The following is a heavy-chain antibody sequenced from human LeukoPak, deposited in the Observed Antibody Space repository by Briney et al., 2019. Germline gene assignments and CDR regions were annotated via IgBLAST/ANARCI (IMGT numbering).Heavy chain of an antibody. CDR3: ARDHDYYDSKWFDP. CDR1: GGSISPYY. J-gene: IGHJ5*02. Sequence: SETLSLTCTVSGGSISPYYWNWIRQPPGKGLEWIGYFFYIGSTNYNPSLRSRVIISTDTSKNQVSLNLSSVTAADTAVYYCARDHDYYDSKWFDPWGQGTLVTVSS. V-gene: IGHV4-59*12. D-gene: IGHD3-22*01. CDR2: FFYIGST.